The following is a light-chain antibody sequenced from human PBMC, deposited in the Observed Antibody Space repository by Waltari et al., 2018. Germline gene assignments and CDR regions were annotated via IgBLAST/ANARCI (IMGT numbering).Light chain of an antibody. V-gene: IGLV7-43*01. J-gene: IGLJ3*02. CDR2: STN. Sequence: QTVVTQEPSLTVSPGGTVNLTCASSTGAVTSGFYPSWFQQKPGQPPRALIYSTNNQHSWTPARFSGSLLGGKAALTLSGVQVEDEAEYYCLLYYGGAQVFGGGTKLTVL. CDR3: LLYYGGAQV. CDR1: TGAVTSGFY.